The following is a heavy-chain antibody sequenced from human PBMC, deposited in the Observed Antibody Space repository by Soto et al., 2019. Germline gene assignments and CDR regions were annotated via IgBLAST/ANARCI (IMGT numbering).Heavy chain of an antibody. CDR1: GYTFTSLY. Sequence: QVQLVQSGSEVRKPGASVKVSCQASGYTFTSLYMNWVRQAPGQGLEWMGWVNPNTGLTKYAQKFQGRVIMTRDTSINTAYIELSGLTSDDTAVYYCTTLRLDPWGQGTLVTVSS. D-gene: IGHD3-9*01. CDR2: VNPNTGLT. V-gene: IGHV1-2*02. J-gene: IGHJ5*02. CDR3: TTLRLDP.